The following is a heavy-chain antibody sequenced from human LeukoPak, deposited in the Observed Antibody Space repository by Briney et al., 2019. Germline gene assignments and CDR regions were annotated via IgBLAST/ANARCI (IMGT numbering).Heavy chain of an antibody. CDR1: GFTVSSNY. CDR2: IYSGGST. V-gene: IGHV3-53*01. D-gene: IGHD2/OR15-2a*01. Sequence: PGGSLRLSCAASGFTVSSNYMSWVRQAPGKGLEWVSVIYSGGSTNYADSVKGRFTISRDNSKNTLYLQMNSLRDEDTAVYYCARMISAEYWGLFDYGGQGTLVTVSS. J-gene: IGHJ4*02. CDR3: ARMISAEYWGLFDY.